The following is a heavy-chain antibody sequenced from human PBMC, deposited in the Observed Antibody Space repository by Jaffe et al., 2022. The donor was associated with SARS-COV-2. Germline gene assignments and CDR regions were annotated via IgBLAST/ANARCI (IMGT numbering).Heavy chain of an antibody. CDR2: FYSGGTT. J-gene: IGHJ6*03. Sequence: EVQLVETGGGLIQPGGSLRLSCAASGFTVSRNYMSWVRQAPGKGLEWVSVFYSGGTTYYTDSVKGRFTISRDNSKNTLYLQMNSLRAEDTAVYYCASSFNTYYYDSSAYRYFYYMDVWGKGTTVTVSS. V-gene: IGHV3-53*02. D-gene: IGHD3-22*01. CDR1: GFTVSRNY. CDR3: ASSFNTYYYDSSAYRYFYYMDV.